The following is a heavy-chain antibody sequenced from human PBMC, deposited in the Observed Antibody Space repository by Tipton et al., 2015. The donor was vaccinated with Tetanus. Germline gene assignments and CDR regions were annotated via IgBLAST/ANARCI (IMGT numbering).Heavy chain of an antibody. J-gene: IGHJ5*02. CDR3: ARLGNWFEP. V-gene: IGHV4-4*02. D-gene: IGHD3-16*01. Sequence: TLSLTCAGGGGSISSSNWWSWGREPPVKGRERSVEIYHSGSTNYNPSQKRRVTISVDKSKNRFSLNLISVTAADTAVYYCARLGNWFEPSPQGPLVTVSS. CDR2: IYHSGST. CDR1: GGSISSSNW.